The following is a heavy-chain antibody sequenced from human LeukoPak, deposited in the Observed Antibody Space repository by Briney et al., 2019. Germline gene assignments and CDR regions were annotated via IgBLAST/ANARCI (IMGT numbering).Heavy chain of an antibody. CDR3: ARDSLIQYGSGSYWGFDY. CDR1: GFTLSNYW. D-gene: IGHD3-10*01. Sequence: GGCLRLSCAASGFTLSNYWMSSVRQAPGKGPELVGDIKTDGSDKYYVGSVKGRFTISRDNAKNQLYLQMNSRRAEDTAVYHCARDSLIQYGSGSYWGFDYWGQGILVTVSS. V-gene: IGHV3-7*01. CDR2: IKTDGSDK. J-gene: IGHJ4*02.